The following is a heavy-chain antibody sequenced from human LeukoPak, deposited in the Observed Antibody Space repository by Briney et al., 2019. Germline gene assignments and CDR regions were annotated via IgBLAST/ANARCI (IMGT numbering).Heavy chain of an antibody. J-gene: IGHJ4*02. Sequence: GGSLRLSCAASGFTFSRYGMHWVRQAPGKGLEWVAVIRYDGSNKYYADSVKGRFTISRDNSKNTLYLQMNSLRAEDTAVYYCARGIYGSGSFEIDYWGQETLVTVFS. D-gene: IGHD3-10*01. CDR2: IRYDGSNK. CDR3: ARGIYGSGSFEIDY. V-gene: IGHV3-33*01. CDR1: GFTFSRYG.